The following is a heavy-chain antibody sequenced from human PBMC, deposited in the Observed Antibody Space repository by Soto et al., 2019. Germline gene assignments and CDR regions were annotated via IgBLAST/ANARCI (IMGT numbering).Heavy chain of an antibody. CDR3: ARVPYCSSTSCYTRNYYYYGMDV. J-gene: IGHJ6*02. Sequence: GASVKVSCKASGYTFTSYGISWVRQAPGQGLEWMGWISAYNGNTNYAQKLQGRVTMTTDTSTSTVYMELRSLRSDDTAVYYCARVPYCSSTSCYTRNYYYYGMDVWGQGTTVTVSS. D-gene: IGHD2-2*02. V-gene: IGHV1-18*04. CDR2: ISAYNGNT. CDR1: GYTFTSYG.